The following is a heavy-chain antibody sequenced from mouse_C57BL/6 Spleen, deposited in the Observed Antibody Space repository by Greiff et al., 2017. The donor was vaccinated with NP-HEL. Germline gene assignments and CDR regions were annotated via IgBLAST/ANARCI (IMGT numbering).Heavy chain of an antibody. CDR2: IHPNSGST. V-gene: IGHV1-64*01. CDR3: ARKVLYGSSYGWYFDV. Sequence: VQLQQPGAELVKPGASVKLSCKASGYTFTSYWMHWVKQRPGQGLEWIGMIHPNSGSTNYNEKFKSKATLTVDKSSSTAYMQLSRLTSEDSAVYYCARKVLYGSSYGWYFDVWGTGTTVTVSS. J-gene: IGHJ1*03. D-gene: IGHD1-1*01. CDR1: GYTFTSYW.